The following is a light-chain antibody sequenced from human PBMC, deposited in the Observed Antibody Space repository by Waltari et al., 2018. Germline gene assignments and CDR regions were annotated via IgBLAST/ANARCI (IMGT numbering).Light chain of an antibody. CDR1: SSDIGGYNY. J-gene: IGLJ3*02. CDR2: EVT. V-gene: IGLV2-8*01. Sequence: QSALTQPPSASGSPGQSVTISCTGTSSDIGGYNYVSWYQQNPGKAPKLMIYEVTKRPSVVPDRFSAAKSGNTASLTVSGLQAEDEADYYCSSFAGSTNWVFGGGTKLTVL. CDR3: SSFAGSTNWV.